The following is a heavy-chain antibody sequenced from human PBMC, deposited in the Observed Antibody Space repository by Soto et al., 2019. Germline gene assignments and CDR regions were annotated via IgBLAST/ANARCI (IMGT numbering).Heavy chain of an antibody. J-gene: IGHJ6*02. CDR1: GGSISSGDYY. CDR3: ARLGPTTVPTSYFTGNYNGMDV. Sequence: SETLSLTCTVSGGSISSGDYYWSWIRQPPGKGLEWIGYIYYSGSTYYNPSLRSRLTISVDTSKNQFSLKLSSVTAADTAVYCCARLGPTTVPTSYFTGNYNGMDVWGQGATVTVSS. CDR2: IYYSGST. D-gene: IGHD4-17*01. V-gene: IGHV4-30-4*01.